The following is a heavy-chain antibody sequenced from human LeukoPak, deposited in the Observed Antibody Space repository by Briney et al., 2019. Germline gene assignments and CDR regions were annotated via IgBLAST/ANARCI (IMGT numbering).Heavy chain of an antibody. J-gene: IGHJ4*02. V-gene: IGHV4-30-2*01. CDR2: IYHSGST. CDR3: AAGTEKPGARGRAYYDFWSGSPFDY. Sequence: SQTLSLTCTVSGGSISSGGYYWSWIRQPPGKGLEWIGYIYHSGSTYYNPSLKSRVTISVDRSKNQFSLKLSSVTAADTAVYYCAAGTEKPGARGRAYYDFWSGSPFDYWGQGTLVTVSS. CDR1: GGSISSGGYY. D-gene: IGHD3-3*01.